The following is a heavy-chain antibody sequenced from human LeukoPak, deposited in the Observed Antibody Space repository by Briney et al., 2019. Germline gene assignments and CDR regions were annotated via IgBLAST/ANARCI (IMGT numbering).Heavy chain of an antibody. V-gene: IGHV3-30*02. J-gene: IGHJ4*02. Sequence: GGSLRLSCAASGFTFSSYGMHWVREAPGKGLEWVAFIRYDGSNKYYADSVKGRFTISRDSSKNTLYLQMNSLRPEDTAVYYCAKGRGQSYPHYYFDSWGQGTLVTVSS. CDR2: IRYDGSNK. CDR3: AKGRGQSYPHYYFDS. D-gene: IGHD5-18*01. CDR1: GFTFSSYG.